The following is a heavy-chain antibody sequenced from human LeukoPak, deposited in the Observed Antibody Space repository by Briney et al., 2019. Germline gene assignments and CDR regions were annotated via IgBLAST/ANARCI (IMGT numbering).Heavy chain of an antibody. D-gene: IGHD4-17*01. Sequence: SETLSLTCTVSGFSISTSSYYWGWIRQPPGKGLEWLGSIYYSGSTYYNPSLKSRVTISVDTSKNQFSLKLSSMTAADTAVYYCARVPPTVTASYWYFDLWGRGTLVTVSS. V-gene: IGHV4-39*07. CDR1: GFSISTSSYY. J-gene: IGHJ2*01. CDR2: IYYSGST. CDR3: ARVPPTVTASYWYFDL.